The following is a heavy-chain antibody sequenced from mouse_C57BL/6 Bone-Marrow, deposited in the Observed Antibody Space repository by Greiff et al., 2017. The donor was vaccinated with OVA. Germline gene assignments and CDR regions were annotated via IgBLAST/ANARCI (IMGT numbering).Heavy chain of an antibody. CDR3: ARRDDYDWYFDV. D-gene: IGHD2-4*01. J-gene: IGHJ1*03. V-gene: IGHV1-59*01. CDR1: GYTFTSYW. CDR2: IDPSDSYT. Sequence: QVQLQQPGAELVRPGTSVKLSCKASGYTFTSYWMHWVKQRPGQGLEWIGVIDPSDSYTNYNQKFKGKATLTVDTSSSTAYMQLSSLTSEDSAVYYCARRDDYDWYFDVWGTGTTVTVSS.